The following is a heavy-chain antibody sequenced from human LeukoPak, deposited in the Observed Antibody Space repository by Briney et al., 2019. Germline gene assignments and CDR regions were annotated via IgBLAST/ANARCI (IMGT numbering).Heavy chain of an antibody. D-gene: IGHD3-10*01. CDR2: IYYSGST. CDR1: GGSISSGDYY. Sequence: PSETLSLTCTVSGGSISSGDYYRSWIRQPPGKGLEWIGDIYYSGSTYYNPSLKSRVTISVDPSKNQFSLKLSSVTAADTAVYYCARGLVFGESLTRFDYWGQGTLVTVSS. J-gene: IGHJ4*02. V-gene: IGHV4-30-4*08. CDR3: ARGLVFGESLTRFDY.